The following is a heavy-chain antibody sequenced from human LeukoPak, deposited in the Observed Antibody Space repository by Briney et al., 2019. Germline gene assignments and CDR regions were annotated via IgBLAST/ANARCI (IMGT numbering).Heavy chain of an antibody. Sequence: GGSLRLSCAASGFTFSSYAMHWVRQAPGKGLEYVSAISSNGGSTYYANSVKGRFTISRDNSKNTLYLQMGSLRAEDMAVYYCARDREGSYYQSYYYYMDVWGKGTTVIVSS. CDR1: GFTFSSYA. D-gene: IGHD3-10*01. CDR3: ARDREGSYYQSYYYYMDV. V-gene: IGHV3-64*01. J-gene: IGHJ6*03. CDR2: ISSNGGST.